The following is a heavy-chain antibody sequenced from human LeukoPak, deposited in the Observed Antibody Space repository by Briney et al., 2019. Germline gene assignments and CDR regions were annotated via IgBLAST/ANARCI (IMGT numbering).Heavy chain of an antibody. CDR3: ARGTGEGYSYGRYYFDY. CDR1: GYTFTGYY. CDR2: INPNSGGT. Sequence: ASVKVSCKGSGYTFTGYYMHWVRRAPGQGLEWMGWINPNSGGTNYAQKFQGRVTMTRDTSISTAYMELSRLRSDDTAVYYCARGTGEGYSYGRYYFDYWGQGTLVTVSS. D-gene: IGHD5-18*01. V-gene: IGHV1-2*02. J-gene: IGHJ4*02.